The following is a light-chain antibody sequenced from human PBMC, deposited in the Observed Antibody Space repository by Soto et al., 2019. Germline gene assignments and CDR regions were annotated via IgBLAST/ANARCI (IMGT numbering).Light chain of an antibody. CDR3: LQEYTYPLT. Sequence: AIQMTQSPSSLSASVGARVTITCRSSQGIRNDLCWYQQKPGKAPKLLIYAASSLQSGVPSRFSGSGSGTDFTLTIRSLQPEDFAPYYFLQEYTYPLTFGGGTKVEIK. CDR1: QGIRND. CDR2: AAS. J-gene: IGKJ4*01. V-gene: IGKV1-6*01.